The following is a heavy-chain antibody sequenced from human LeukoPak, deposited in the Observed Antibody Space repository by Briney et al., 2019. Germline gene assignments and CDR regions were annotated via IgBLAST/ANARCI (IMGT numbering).Heavy chain of an antibody. CDR2: ISYEGRNM. J-gene: IGHJ6*03. Sequence: GGSLRLSCEASGVTFSISAFQCVRQAAGKGREWEAAISYEGRNMPYVDSVKGRFTISRDNSKNTLYLQMNSLRAEDTAVYYCAKDGKEWSHHDADYMDVWGKGSTVTVSS. CDR1: GVTFSISA. D-gene: IGHD3-3*01. CDR3: AKDGKEWSHHDADYMDV. V-gene: IGHV3-30*18.